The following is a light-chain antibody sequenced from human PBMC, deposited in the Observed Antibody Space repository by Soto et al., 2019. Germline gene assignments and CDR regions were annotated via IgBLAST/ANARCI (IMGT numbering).Light chain of an antibody. CDR1: QSISSY. CDR3: QQRSNWLT. Sequence: IQMTQSPSSLSASVGDRFTITCRSSQSISSYLNWYQQKPGKAPKLLIYAASSLQSGVPSRFSGSGSGTDFTLTISSLEPEDFAVYYCQQRSNWLTFGQGTRLEIK. J-gene: IGKJ5*01. V-gene: IGKV1-39*01. CDR2: AAS.